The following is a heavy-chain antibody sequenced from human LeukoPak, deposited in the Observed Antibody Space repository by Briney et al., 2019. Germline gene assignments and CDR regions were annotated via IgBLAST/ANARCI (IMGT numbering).Heavy chain of an antibody. Sequence: PSETLSLTCAVFGGSLSGYYWSWIRQPPGKGLEWIGEIHYSGSTDYNPSLKSRVTISVDMSKNQFSLNLSSVTAAHTAVYYCARGSDAYKSSNHWRQGTLVTVSS. CDR3: ARGSDAYKSSNH. CDR2: IHYSGST. J-gene: IGHJ5*02. CDR1: GGSLSGYY. V-gene: IGHV4-34*01. D-gene: IGHD5-24*01.